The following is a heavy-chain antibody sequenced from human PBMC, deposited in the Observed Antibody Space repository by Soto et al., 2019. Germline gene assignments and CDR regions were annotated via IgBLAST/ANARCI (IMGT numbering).Heavy chain of an antibody. CDR3: ARDQSWHDLVWWFDP. V-gene: IGHV1-69*13. CDR2: IIPIFGTA. CDR1: GGTFSSYA. Sequence: GASVKVSCKASGGTFSSYAISWVRQAPGQGLEWMGGIIPIFGTANYAQKFQGRVTITADESTSTAYMELSSLTSEDTAVYYCARDQSWHDLVWWFDPWGQGTLVTVSS. D-gene: IGHD1-1*01. J-gene: IGHJ5*02.